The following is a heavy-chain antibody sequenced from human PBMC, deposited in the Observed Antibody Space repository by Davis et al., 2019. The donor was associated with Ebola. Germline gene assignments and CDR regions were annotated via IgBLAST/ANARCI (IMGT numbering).Heavy chain of an antibody. CDR3: AREVVPAAGAEGWFDP. V-gene: IGHV3-23*01. J-gene: IGHJ5*02. CDR1: GFTFSSYA. Sequence: GESLKISCAASGFTFSSYAVSWVRQAPGKGLEWVSFISGSGGYTYYADSVKGRFAISRDNSKNTMYLQMRGLRAEDTAVYYCAREVVPAAGAEGWFDPWGQGTLVTVSS. CDR2: ISGSGGYT. D-gene: IGHD2-2*01.